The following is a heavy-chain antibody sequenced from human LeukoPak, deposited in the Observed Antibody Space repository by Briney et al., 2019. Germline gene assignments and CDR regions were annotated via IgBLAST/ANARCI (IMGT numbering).Heavy chain of an antibody. CDR3: AREGREVIVDY. V-gene: IGHV1-46*01. J-gene: IGHJ4*02. CDR1: VYTFTSYY. D-gene: IGHD3-22*01. Sequence: GSSVNVSCKASVYTFTSYYMHWVRQAPGQGLEWMGIINPSGGSTSYAQKFQGRVTMTRDTSTSTVYMELSSLRSEDTAVYYCAREGREVIVDYWGQGTLVTVSS. CDR2: INPSGGST.